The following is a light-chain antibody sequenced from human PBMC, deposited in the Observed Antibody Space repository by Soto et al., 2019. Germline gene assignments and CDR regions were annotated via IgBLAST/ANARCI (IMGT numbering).Light chain of an antibody. CDR3: QQSSSTPLT. CDR2: AAS. CDR1: QSISSY. Sequence: DIQMTQSPSSLSASVGDRVTITCRASQSISSYLNWYQQKPGKAPKLLIYAASSLQSGVPSRFSCSGSGTDFTLTISSLQPEDFATYYCQQSSSTPLTFGGGTKVEIK. J-gene: IGKJ4*01. V-gene: IGKV1-39*01.